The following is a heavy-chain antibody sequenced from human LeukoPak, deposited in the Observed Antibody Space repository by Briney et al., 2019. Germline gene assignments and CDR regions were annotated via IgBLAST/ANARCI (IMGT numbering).Heavy chain of an antibody. J-gene: IGHJ4*02. CDR2: IIPIFGTA. Sequence: GASVKVSCKASGGTFSSYAISWVRQAPGQGLEWMGGIIPIFGTANYAQKFQGRVTITTDESTSTAYMELSSLRSEDTAVYYCAREADYSNSIRPFDYWGQGTLVTVSS. V-gene: IGHV1-69*05. CDR1: GGTFSSYA. CDR3: AREADYSNSIRPFDY. D-gene: IGHD4-11*01.